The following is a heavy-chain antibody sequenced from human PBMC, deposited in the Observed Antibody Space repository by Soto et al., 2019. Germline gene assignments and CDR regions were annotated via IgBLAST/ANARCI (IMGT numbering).Heavy chain of an antibody. V-gene: IGHV1-2*04. D-gene: IGHD2-15*01. CDR1: GYPFTVYY. Sequence: ASLKISCNASGYPFTVYYIHWVRQAPGQGLEWMGWINPNSGGTNYAQKFQGWVTMTRDTSISTAYMELSRLRSDDTAVYYCARDGGGSLNAFDIWGEVKMVT. J-gene: IGHJ3*02. CDR2: INPNSGGT. CDR3: ARDGGGSLNAFDI.